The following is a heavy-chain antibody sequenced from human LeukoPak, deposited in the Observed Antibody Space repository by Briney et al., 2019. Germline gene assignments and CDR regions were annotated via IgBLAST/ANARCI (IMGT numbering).Heavy chain of an antibody. V-gene: IGHV3-74*01. CDR2: INSDGSST. Sequence: GGSLRLSCAASGFTFSSYAMSWVRQAPGKGLVWVSRINSDGSSTSYADSVKGRFTISRDNAKNTLYLQMNSLRAEDTAVYYCARDRRYDFWVLDYWGQGTLVTVSS. CDR3: ARDRRYDFWVLDY. J-gene: IGHJ4*02. CDR1: GFTFSSYA. D-gene: IGHD3-3*01.